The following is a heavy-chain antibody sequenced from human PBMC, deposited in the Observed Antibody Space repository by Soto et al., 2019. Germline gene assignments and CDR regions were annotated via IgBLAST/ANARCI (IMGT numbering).Heavy chain of an antibody. CDR2: ISAYNGNT. CDR1: GFTFSSYG. V-gene: IGHV1-18*01. J-gene: IGHJ6*02. Sequence: VSGEGSCQAFGFTFSSYGISWVRQAPGQGLEWMGWISAYNGNTNYAQKLQGRVTMTTDTSTSTAYMELRSLRSDDTAVYYCARDTMDVWGQGTTVTVSS. CDR3: ARDTMDV.